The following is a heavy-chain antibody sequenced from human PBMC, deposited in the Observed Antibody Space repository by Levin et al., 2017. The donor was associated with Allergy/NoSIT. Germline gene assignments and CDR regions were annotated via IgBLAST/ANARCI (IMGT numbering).Heavy chain of an antibody. V-gene: IGHV3-49*04. J-gene: IGHJ4*02. D-gene: IGHD7-27*01. CDR3: TFSNWGFDS. CDR1: GFNFGDYV. CDR2: IRSNAYGGTT. Sequence: QAGGSLRLSCSASGFNFGDYVMSWVRQAPGKGLEWVGFIRSNAYGGTTAYAASVKGRFTISRDDSKSIAYLQMNSLKTEDTAVYYCTFSNWGFDSWGQGNMVTVSS.